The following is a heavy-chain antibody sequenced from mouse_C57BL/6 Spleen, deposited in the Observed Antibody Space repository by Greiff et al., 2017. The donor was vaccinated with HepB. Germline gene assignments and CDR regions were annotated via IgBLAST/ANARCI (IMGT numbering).Heavy chain of an antibody. D-gene: IGHD2-3*01. CDR1: GYTFTDYE. Sequence: VQLQQSGAELVRPGASVTLSCKASGYTFTDYEMHWVKQTPVHGLEWIGAIDPETGGTAYNQKFKGKAILTADKSSSTAYMELRSLTSEDSAVYYCTLWLLRGYAIDYWGQGTSVTVSS. CDR2: IDPETGGT. J-gene: IGHJ4*01. CDR3: TLWLLRGYAIDY. V-gene: IGHV1-15*01.